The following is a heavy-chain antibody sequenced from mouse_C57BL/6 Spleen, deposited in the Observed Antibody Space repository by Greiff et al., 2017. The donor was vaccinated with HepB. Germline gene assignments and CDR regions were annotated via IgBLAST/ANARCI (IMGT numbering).Heavy chain of an antibody. V-gene: IGHV1-55*01. Sequence: QVQLQQPGAELVKPGASVKMSCKASGYTFTSYWINWVKQRPGQGLEWIGDIYPGSGSTNYNEKFKSKATLTVDTSSSTAYMQLSSLTSEDSAVYYCARGYGSSYYFDYWGQGTTLTVSS. D-gene: IGHD1-1*01. J-gene: IGHJ2*01. CDR3: ARGYGSSYYFDY. CDR2: IYPGSGST. CDR1: GYTFTSYW.